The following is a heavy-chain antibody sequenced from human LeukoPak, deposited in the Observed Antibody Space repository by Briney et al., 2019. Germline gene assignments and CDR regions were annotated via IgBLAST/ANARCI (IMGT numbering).Heavy chain of an antibody. Sequence: GGSLRLSCAASAFTFTNYAMSWARQAPGEGLEWVSAISSSGAVTSYANSVRGRFTISRDNSKNTVYLQMNSLTAEDTAIYYCARNRHDSARLPFDPWGQGTLVTVSS. V-gene: IGHV3-23*01. CDR3: ARNRHDSARLPFDP. J-gene: IGHJ5*02. CDR1: AFTFTNYA. D-gene: IGHD3-22*01. CDR2: ISSSGAVT.